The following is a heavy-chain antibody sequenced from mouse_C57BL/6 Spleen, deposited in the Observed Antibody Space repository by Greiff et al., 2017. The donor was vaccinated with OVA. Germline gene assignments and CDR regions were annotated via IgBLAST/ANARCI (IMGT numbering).Heavy chain of an antibody. Sequence: QVQLQQPGAELVMPGASVKLSCKASGYTFTSYWMHWVKQRPGQGLEWIGEIDPSDSYTNYNQKFKGKSTLTVDKSSSTAYMQLSSLTSEDSAVEYCARRGSKGAMDYWGQGTSVTVSS. V-gene: IGHV1-69*01. CDR1: GYTFTSYW. D-gene: IGHD2-5*01. J-gene: IGHJ4*01. CDR2: IDPSDSYT. CDR3: ARRGSKGAMDY.